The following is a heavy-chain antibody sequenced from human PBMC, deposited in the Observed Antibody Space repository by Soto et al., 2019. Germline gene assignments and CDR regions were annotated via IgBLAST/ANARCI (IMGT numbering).Heavy chain of an antibody. V-gene: IGHV1-69*06. CDR3: ARDSGSYSAFDI. CDR1: GGTFSSYA. D-gene: IGHD1-26*01. CDR2: IIPIFGTA. J-gene: IGHJ3*02. Sequence: AASVKVSCKASGGTFSSYAISWVRQAPGQGLEWMGGIIPIFGTANYAQKFQGRVTITADKSTSTAYMELSSLRSEDTAVYYCARDSGSYSAFDIWGQGTMVTVSS.